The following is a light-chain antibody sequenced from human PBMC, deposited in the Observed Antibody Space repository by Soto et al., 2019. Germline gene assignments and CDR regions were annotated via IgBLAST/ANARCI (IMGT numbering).Light chain of an antibody. Sequence: DIQKTEAPSTLSASIGARVTITCLTSQAISSWLACYQQKPGKAPKVLIYKASRLESGVPSRFSGSGSETEFTLTISGLQPGYSATYYCQQYNSYSPTFGQGTKG. CDR3: QQYNSYSPT. CDR2: KAS. J-gene: IGKJ1*01. V-gene: IGKV1-5*03. CDR1: QAISSW.